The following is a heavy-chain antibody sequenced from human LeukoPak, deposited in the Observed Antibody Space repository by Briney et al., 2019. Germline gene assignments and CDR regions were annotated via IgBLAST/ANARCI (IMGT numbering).Heavy chain of an antibody. D-gene: IGHD4-17*01. Sequence: GGSLRLSCAASGFTFDDYGMSWVRQAPGKGLEWVSGINWNGGSTGYADSVKGRFTISRDNAKNSLYLQMSSLRAEDTALYYCARDGYGDHWPPFDYWGQGTLVTVSS. CDR1: GFTFDDYG. CDR3: ARDGYGDHWPPFDY. V-gene: IGHV3-20*04. CDR2: INWNGGST. J-gene: IGHJ4*02.